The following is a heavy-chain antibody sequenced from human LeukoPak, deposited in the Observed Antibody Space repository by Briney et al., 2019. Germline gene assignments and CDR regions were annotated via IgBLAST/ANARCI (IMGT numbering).Heavy chain of an antibody. J-gene: IGHJ4*02. CDR3: ARVSAAGTGPDY. CDR2: MSNSGHT. D-gene: IGHD6-13*01. CDR1: GGSVSSGNYY. V-gene: IGHV4-61*01. Sequence: PSETLSLTCTVSGGSVSSGNYYWSWIRQPPGKGLEWIGFMSNSGHTDSNASLKSRVTISVDTSKNQFSLKLNSVTAADTAVYYCARVSAAGTGPDYWGQGTLVTVSP.